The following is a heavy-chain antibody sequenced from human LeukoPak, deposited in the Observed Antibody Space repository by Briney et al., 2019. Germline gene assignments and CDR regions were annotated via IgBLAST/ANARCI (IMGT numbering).Heavy chain of an antibody. V-gene: IGHV4-39*01. CDR2: IYYSGST. J-gene: IGHJ3*02. D-gene: IGHD3-10*01. CDR3: ARHDPSYYGSGSYYNLEAFDI. CDR1: GGSISSSSYY. Sequence: SETLSLTCTVSGGSISSSSYYWGWIRQPPGKGLEWIGSIYYSGSTYYKPSLKSRGTISVDTSKNQFSLKLSSVTAADTAVYYCARHDPSYYGSGSYYNLEAFDIWGQGTMVTVS.